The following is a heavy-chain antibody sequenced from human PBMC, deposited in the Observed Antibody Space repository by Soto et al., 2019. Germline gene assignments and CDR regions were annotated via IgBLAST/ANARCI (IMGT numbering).Heavy chain of an antibody. CDR2: IYYTGST. CDR1: GGSFSGYY. Sequence: SETLSLTCAVYGGSFSGYYWSWIRQPPGKGPEWIGEIYYTGSTDYNPSLKSRVTISVDTSKNQFTLKLSSVTAADTAVYYCARYQQYYQHWGQGTLVTVSS. V-gene: IGHV4-34*01. J-gene: IGHJ1*01. CDR3: ARYQQYYQH.